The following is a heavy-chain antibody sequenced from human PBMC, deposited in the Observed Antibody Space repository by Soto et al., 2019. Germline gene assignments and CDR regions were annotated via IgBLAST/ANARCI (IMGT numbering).Heavy chain of an antibody. CDR3: ARRAAVSVTRRWFDP. CDR1: NGTFHRDA. D-gene: IGHD6-19*01. Sequence: QEQLVQSGAEVKKPGSSVRVSCKASNGTFHRDAITWVLQVPGQGREWMGGIIPMLGTADYAQKLQGRVTITKDESTGTAYMELCSLGTEYAGVYYCARRAAVSVTRRWFDPWGQGPMVTVSS. V-gene: IGHV1-69*01. J-gene: IGHJ5*02. CDR2: IIPMLGTA.